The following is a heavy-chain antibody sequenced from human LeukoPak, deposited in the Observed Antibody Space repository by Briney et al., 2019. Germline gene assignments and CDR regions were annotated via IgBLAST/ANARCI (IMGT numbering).Heavy chain of an antibody. CDR3: ARGQAEITMVRGVDY. J-gene: IGHJ4*02. CDR1: GFTFSSYA. V-gene: IGHV3-23*01. CDR2: ISGSGGST. Sequence: QPGGSLRLSCAASGFTFSSYAMSWVRQAPGKGLEWVSAISGSGGSTYYADSVKGRFTISRDNSKNTQYLQMSSLRAEDTAVYYCARGQAEITMVRGVDYWGQGTLVTVSS. D-gene: IGHD3-10*01.